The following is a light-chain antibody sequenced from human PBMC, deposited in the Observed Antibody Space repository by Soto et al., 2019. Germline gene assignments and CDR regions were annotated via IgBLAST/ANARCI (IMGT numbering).Light chain of an antibody. CDR2: DAS. CDR3: QQRSNWPT. V-gene: IGKV3-11*01. CDR1: QSVSSY. Sequence: EIVLTHSPATLALSPGEGATLSARASQSVSSYLAWYQQKPGQAPRLLIYDASNRATGIPARFSGSGSGTDFTLTISSLEPEDFAVYYCQQRSNWPTFGQGTKVDIK. J-gene: IGKJ1*01.